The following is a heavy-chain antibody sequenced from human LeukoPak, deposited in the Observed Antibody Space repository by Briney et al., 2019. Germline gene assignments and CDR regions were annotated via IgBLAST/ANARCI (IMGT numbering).Heavy chain of an antibody. CDR3: ARDSGGYSGLN. V-gene: IGHV3-48*04. CDR2: ISSSSSTI. CDR1: GFTFSSYS. D-gene: IGHD5-12*01. Sequence: GGSLRLSCAASGFTFSSYSMNWVRQAPGKGLEWVSYISSSSSTIYYADSVKGRFTIFRDNAKNSLYLQMNSLGAEDTAVYYCARDSGGYSGLNWGQGTLVTVSS. J-gene: IGHJ4*02.